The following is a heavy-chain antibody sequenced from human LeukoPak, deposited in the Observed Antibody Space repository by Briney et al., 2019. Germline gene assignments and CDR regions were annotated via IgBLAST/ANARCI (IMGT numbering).Heavy chain of an antibody. CDR3: AREGYCSTTSCTYGMDV. J-gene: IGHJ6*02. V-gene: IGHV3-20*04. Sequence: LAGGSLRLSCAASGSTFDDYGMSWDRQVPGKGLEWVSGVNWNGGSTGNADSVKGRFTISRDNAKNSLYLQKNSLRAEDTAFYYCAREGYCSTTSCTYGMDVWGQGTTVTV. CDR2: VNWNGGST. CDR1: GSTFDDYG. D-gene: IGHD2-2*01.